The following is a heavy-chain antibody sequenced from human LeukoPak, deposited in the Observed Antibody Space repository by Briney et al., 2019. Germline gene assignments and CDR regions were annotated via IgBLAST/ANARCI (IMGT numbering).Heavy chain of an antibody. CDR2: INYSGTT. D-gene: IGHD1-14*01. CDR3: ARGLNRPSTNYYYYGMDV. J-gene: IGHJ6*02. V-gene: IGHV4-34*01. Sequence: SETLSLTCAVYGDSFSGYYWSWIRQPPGKGLEWIGEINYSGTTNYNPSLKSRVTISVDTSKNQFSLKLSSVTAADTAVYYCARGLNRPSTNYYYYGMDVWGQGTTVTVSS. CDR1: GDSFSGYY.